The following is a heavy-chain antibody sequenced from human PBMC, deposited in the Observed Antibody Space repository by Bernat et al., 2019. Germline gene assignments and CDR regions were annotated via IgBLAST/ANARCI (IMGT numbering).Heavy chain of an antibody. CDR1: GFTFSSYA. V-gene: IGHV3-64*02. Sequence: EVQLVESGEGLVQPGGSLRLSCAASGFTFSSYAMHWVRQAPGKGLEYVSAISSNGGSTYYADSVKGRFTISRDNSKNTLYLQMGSLRAEDMAVYYCARGGPVEMGFDVFDIWGQGTMVTVSS. CDR3: ARGGPVEMGFDVFDI. D-gene: IGHD5-24*01. CDR2: ISSNGGST. J-gene: IGHJ3*02.